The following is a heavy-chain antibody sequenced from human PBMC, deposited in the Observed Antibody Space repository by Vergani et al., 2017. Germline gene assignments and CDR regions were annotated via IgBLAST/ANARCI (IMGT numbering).Heavy chain of an antibody. V-gene: IGHV3-21*06. J-gene: IGHJ5*02. CDR3: ARHSTVEWLVKLGWIDP. CDR1: GFTFGSYS. Sequence: EEHLVESGGGLVKPGGSLRLSCVASGFTFGSYSANWVRQAPGRGLEWVSSISSSGNYVYYAASVKGRFSISRDNAKNLLSLQLNSLRADDTAVYFCARHSTVEWLVKLGWIDPWGQGILVTVSS. CDR2: ISSSGNYV. D-gene: IGHD6-19*01.